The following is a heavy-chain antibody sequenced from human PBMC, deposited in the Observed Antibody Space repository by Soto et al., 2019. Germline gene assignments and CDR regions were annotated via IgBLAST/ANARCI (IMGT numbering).Heavy chain of an antibody. J-gene: IGHJ6*02. D-gene: IGHD3-3*01. V-gene: IGHV3-15*07. CDR1: GFTFSNAW. CDR2: IKSKTDGGTT. CDR3: TTGVVEYEFWSGHNKYYYNGMAV. Sequence: GGSLRLSCAASGFTFSNAWMNWVRQAPGKGLEWVGHIKSKTDGGTTDYAAPVKGRFTISRDDSKNTLYLQMNSLKSEDTAVYYCTTGVVEYEFWSGHNKYYYNGMAVWGQGTTVTVS.